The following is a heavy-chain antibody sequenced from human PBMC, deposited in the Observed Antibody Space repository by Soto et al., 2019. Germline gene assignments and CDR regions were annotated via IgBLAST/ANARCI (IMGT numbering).Heavy chain of an antibody. V-gene: IGHV3-21*01. CDR3: ARSYYGDYAGYYYYIYV. D-gene: IGHD4-17*01. Sequence: GGSLRLSCAASGFTFSSYSMNWVRQAPGKGLEWVSSISSSSSYIYYADSVKGRFTISRDNAKNSLYLQMNSLRAEDTAVYYCARSYYGDYAGYYYYIYVCGKGTTVPGSS. CDR1: GFTFSSYS. J-gene: IGHJ6*03. CDR2: ISSSSSYI.